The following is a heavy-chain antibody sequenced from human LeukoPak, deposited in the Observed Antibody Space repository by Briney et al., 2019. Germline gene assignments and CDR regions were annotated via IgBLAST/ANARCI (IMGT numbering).Heavy chain of an antibody. D-gene: IGHD6-19*01. J-gene: IGHJ3*01. CDR2: ISGGGDQT. V-gene: IGHV3-23*01. Sequence: GGSLRLSCAASGFTFTTYAITWVRQAPGKGLEWVSGISGGGDQTYYADSVNGRFTISRDNSKNTVSLQMSSLRAEDTGLYYCAKDLALAGTGGGFDVWGQGTRVAVSS. CDR3: AKDLALAGTGGGFDV. CDR1: GFTFTTYA.